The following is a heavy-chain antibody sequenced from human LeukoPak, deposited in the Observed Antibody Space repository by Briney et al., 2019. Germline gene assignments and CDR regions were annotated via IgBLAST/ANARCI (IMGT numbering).Heavy chain of an antibody. D-gene: IGHD2-2*01. CDR1: GFTFTTYG. Sequence: GGSLRLSCAASGFTFTTYGMHWVRQAPGKWLEWVAVISYVGSAKYYADSVKGRFTISRDNSKFTLYLQVNSLRAEDTAVYYCAKDLDCTTTSCYHPLFDYWGQGTLVTVSS. V-gene: IGHV3-30*18. J-gene: IGHJ4*02. CDR3: AKDLDCTTTSCYHPLFDY. CDR2: ISYVGSAK.